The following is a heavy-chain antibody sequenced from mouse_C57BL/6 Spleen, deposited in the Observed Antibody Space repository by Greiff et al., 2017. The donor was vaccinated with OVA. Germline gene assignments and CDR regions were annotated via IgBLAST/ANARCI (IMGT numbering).Heavy chain of an antibody. Sequence: VQLQQSGAELVRPGASVTLSCKASGYTFTDYEMHWVKQTPVHGLEWIGAIDPETGGTAYNQKFKGKAILTADKSSSTAYMELRSLTSEDSAVYYCTRCIVDDSYWYFDVWGTGTTVTVSS. CDR1: GYTFTDYE. D-gene: IGHD2-12*01. J-gene: IGHJ1*03. CDR2: IDPETGGT. CDR3: TRCIVDDSYWYFDV. V-gene: IGHV1-15*01.